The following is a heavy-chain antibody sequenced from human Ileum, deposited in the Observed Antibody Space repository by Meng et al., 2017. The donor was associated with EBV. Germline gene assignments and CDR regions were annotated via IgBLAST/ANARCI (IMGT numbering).Heavy chain of an antibody. CDR2: MYPTGRT. CDR1: GDSISCDYC. J-gene: IGHJ4*02. D-gene: IGHD1-26*01. V-gene: IGHV4-4*02. CDR3: VRGGTYSLSY. Sequence: QVTLLESGPGLGKPSEAVSLTCDTSGDSISCDYCGSWGRQPPEKGLEWIVEMYPTGRTYYNPSLKGRVSVSIDKSKNQLSLKLNSVTAADTAVYYCVRGGTYSLSYWGQGSLVTVSS.